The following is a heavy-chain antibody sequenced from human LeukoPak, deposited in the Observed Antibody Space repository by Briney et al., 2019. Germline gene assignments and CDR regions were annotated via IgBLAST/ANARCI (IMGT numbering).Heavy chain of an antibody. V-gene: IGHV3-23*01. CDR1: GFTFSSYA. J-gene: IGHJ5*02. Sequence: PGGSLRLSCAASGFTFSSYAMSWVRQAPGKGLEWVSAISGSGGSTYSADSVKGRFTISRDNSKNTLYLQMNSLRAEDTAVYYCAKDSSDGYFVRANWFDPWGQGTLVTVSS. D-gene: IGHD5-24*01. CDR2: ISGSGGST. CDR3: AKDSSDGYFVRANWFDP.